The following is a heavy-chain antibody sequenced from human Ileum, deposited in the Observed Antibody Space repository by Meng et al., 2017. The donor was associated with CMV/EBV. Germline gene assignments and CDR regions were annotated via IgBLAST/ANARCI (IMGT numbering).Heavy chain of an antibody. CDR3: ARGLFRYPAYFDL. CDR1: CGSLGCHY. CDR2: SNHVGRT. Sequence: VHLQQWGAGFLKPLETLSLPCAVYCGSLGCHYCNGILQSPGNGLQWIAESNHVGRTNSNPSLASRVTISQDTSKNQCSLKLNSVTVADSAVYYCARGLFRYPAYFDLWGQGTLVTVSS. J-gene: IGHJ4*02. V-gene: IGHV4-34*01. D-gene: IGHD3-16*02.